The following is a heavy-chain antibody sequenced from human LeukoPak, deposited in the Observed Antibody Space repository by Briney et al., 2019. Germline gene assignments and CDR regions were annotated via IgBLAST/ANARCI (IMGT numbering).Heavy chain of an antibody. D-gene: IGHD3-10*01. Sequence: SETLSLTCAVYGGSFSGYYWNWIRQPPGKGLEWIGEINHSGSTNYNPSLNSRVTISVDTSKNQFSLKLSSVTAADTAVYYCARGLGHYGSGSYYTPWGQGTLVTVSS. V-gene: IGHV4-34*01. CDR2: INHSGST. J-gene: IGHJ5*02. CDR1: GGSFSGYY. CDR3: ARGLGHYGSGSYYTP.